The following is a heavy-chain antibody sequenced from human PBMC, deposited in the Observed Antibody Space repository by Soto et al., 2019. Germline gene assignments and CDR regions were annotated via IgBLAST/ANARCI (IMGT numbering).Heavy chain of an antibody. CDR1: GYTFTSYD. J-gene: IGHJ3*02. D-gene: IGHD3-10*01. V-gene: IGHV1-8*01. CDR2: MNPNSGNT. CDR3: ARALTYYYGSGSSPDAFDI. Sequence: ASVKVSCKASGYTFTSYDINWVRQATGQGLEWMGWMNPNSGNTGYAQKFQGRVTMTRNTSISTAYMELSSLRSEDTAVYYCARALTYYYGSGSSPDAFDIWGQGTMVPVSS.